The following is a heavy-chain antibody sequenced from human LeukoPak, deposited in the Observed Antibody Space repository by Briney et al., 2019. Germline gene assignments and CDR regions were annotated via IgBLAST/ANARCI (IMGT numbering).Heavy chain of an antibody. CDR2: INHSGST. Sequence: PSKTLSLTCAVYGGSFSGYYWSWIRQPPGKGLEWIGEINHSGSTNYNPSLKGRVTISVDTSRNQFSLKLSSVTAADTAVYYCARDSYGDDYWGQGTLVTVSS. J-gene: IGHJ4*02. V-gene: IGHV4-34*01. D-gene: IGHD5-18*01. CDR3: ARDSYGDDY. CDR1: GGSFSGYY.